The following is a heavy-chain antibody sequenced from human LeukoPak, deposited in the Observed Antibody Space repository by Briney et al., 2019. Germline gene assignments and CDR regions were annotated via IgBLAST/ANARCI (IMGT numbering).Heavy chain of an antibody. V-gene: IGHV3-7*01. CDR1: GFTFSSYW. CDR3: ARGGFMSYLAFDY. D-gene: IGHD2-8*01. CDR2: IKQDGSEK. J-gene: IGHJ4*02. Sequence: GGSLRLSCAASGFTFSSYWMSWVRQAPGKGLEWVANIKQDGSEKYYVDSVKRRFTISRDNAKNSLYLQMNSLRAEDTAVYYCARGGFMSYLAFDYWGQGTLVTVSS.